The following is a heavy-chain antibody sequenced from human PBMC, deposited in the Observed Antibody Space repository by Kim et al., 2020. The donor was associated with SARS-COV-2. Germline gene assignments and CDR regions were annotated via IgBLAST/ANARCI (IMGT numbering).Heavy chain of an antibody. V-gene: IGHV1-3*01. J-gene: IGHJ4*02. CDR3: ARDRYDLGDSSGWYTIDY. CDR2: INAGTGNT. D-gene: IGHD6-13*01. Sequence: ASVKVSCKASGYIFTSYAIHWVRQAPGQRLEWMGWINAGTGNTKYSQKFQGRVTITRDTSASTAYMDLSSLTSEDTAVYYFARDRYDLGDSSGWYTIDYWGQGNLVTVSS. CDR1: GYIFTSYA.